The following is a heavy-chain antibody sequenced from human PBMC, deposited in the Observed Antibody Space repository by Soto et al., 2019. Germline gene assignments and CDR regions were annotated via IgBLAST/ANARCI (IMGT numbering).Heavy chain of an antibody. J-gene: IGHJ6*02. CDR2: IYHSGTT. CDR3: ARDRGWGSPYYGMDV. D-gene: IGHD3-16*01. CDR1: GGSITSGYS. V-gene: IGHV4-30-2*01. Sequence: QLQLQESGSGLVKPSQTLSLTCAVSGGSITSGYSWSWIRQPPGMGLEWIGYIYHSGTTHYNPSLKSPVTISVDTSKNQFSLKLSSVTAADTAVYYCARDRGWGSPYYGMDVWGQGTTVTVSS.